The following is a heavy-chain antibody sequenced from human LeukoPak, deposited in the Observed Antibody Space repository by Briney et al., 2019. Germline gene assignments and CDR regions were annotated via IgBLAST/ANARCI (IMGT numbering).Heavy chain of an antibody. D-gene: IGHD3-3*01. J-gene: IGHJ4*02. CDR2: IKQDGSEK. V-gene: IGHV3-7*01. CDR3: ARDSFWSGSVPGY. Sequence: QTGGSLRLSCAASGFTFSSYWMSWVRQAPGKGLEWVANIKQDGSEKYYVDSVKGRFTISRDNAKNSLYLQMNGLRAEDTAVYYCARDSFWSGSVPGYWGQGTLVTVSS. CDR1: GFTFSSYW.